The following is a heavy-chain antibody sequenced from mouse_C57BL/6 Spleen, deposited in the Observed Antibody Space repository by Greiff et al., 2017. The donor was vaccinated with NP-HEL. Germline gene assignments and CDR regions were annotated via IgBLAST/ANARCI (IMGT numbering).Heavy chain of an antibody. V-gene: IGHV1-4*01. CDR3: ATPLGYGSSYAMDY. Sequence: QVQLQQSGAELARPGASVKMSCKASGYTFTSYTMHWVKQRPGQGLEWIGYINPSSGYTKYNQKFKDKATLTADKSSSTAYMQLSSLTSEDSAVYYCATPLGYGSSYAMDYWGQGTSVTVSS. CDR2: INPSSGYT. J-gene: IGHJ4*01. CDR1: GYTFTSYT. D-gene: IGHD1-1*01.